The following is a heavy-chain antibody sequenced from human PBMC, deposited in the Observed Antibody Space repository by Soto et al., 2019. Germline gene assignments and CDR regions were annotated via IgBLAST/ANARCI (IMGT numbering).Heavy chain of an antibody. D-gene: IGHD3-3*01. V-gene: IGHV3-33*01. Sequence: QVQLVESGGGVVQPWRSLRLSCAASGFTFSSYGMHWVRQAPGKGLEWVAVIWYDGSNTYYADSVKGRFTISRDNSKNPLYLQMNSLRAEDTAVYYCARGRDKITIFGVGTYYFDYWGQGTLVTVSS. CDR1: GFTFSSYG. CDR3: ARGRDKITIFGVGTYYFDY. CDR2: IWYDGSNT. J-gene: IGHJ4*02.